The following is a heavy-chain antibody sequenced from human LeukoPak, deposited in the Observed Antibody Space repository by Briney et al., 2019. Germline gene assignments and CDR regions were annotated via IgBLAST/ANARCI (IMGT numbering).Heavy chain of an antibody. CDR3: ARAVRWLQQRTFDY. J-gene: IGHJ4*02. V-gene: IGHV4-59*01. D-gene: IGHD5-24*01. CDR1: GGSISTYY. CDR2: IYYSGST. Sequence: SSETLSLTCIVSGGSISTYYWSWLRQPPGKGLEWIGYIYYSGSTNYNPSLKSRVTISVDTSKNQVSLKLTPVTAADTAVYYCARAVRWLQQRTFDYWGEGLLVTVSS.